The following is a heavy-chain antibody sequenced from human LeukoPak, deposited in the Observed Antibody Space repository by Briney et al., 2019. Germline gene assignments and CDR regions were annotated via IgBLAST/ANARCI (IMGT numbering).Heavy chain of an antibody. J-gene: IGHJ3*02. Sequence: SETLSLTRTVSGGSISSYYWSWIRQPAGKGLEWIGRIYTSGSTNYNPSLKSRVTMSVDTSKNQFSLKLSSVTAADTAVYYCARDPGSGSSSWYLNAFDIWGQGTMVTVSS. CDR2: IYTSGST. D-gene: IGHD6-13*01. CDR3: ARDPGSGSSSWYLNAFDI. CDR1: GGSISSYY. V-gene: IGHV4-4*07.